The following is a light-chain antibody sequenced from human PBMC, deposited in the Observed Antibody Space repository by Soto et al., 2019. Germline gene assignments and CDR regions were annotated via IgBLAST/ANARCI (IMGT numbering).Light chain of an antibody. CDR3: QSYDNSLSAPNVV. CDR2: GNS. J-gene: IGLJ1*01. CDR1: SSNIGADYD. Sequence: QSVLTQPPSVSGAPGQRVSISCTGSSSNIGADYDVNWYQQLPGTAPKLLIRGNSNRPSGVPDRFSGSRSGTSASLAITGLQAEDAADYYCQSYDNSLSAPNVVFGTGTKLTVL. V-gene: IGLV1-40*01.